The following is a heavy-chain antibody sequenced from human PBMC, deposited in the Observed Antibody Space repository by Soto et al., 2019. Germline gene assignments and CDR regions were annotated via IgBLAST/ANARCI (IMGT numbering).Heavy chain of an antibody. CDR3: ARPRAVAGPFDY. V-gene: IGHV5-51*01. CDR2: IYPGDSDT. J-gene: IGHJ4*02. CDR1: GYTFTSYW. Sequence: GESLKISCKGSGYTFTSYWISWVRQMPGEGLGWMGIIYPGDSDTRYSPSFQGQVTISADKSISTAYLQWSSLKASDTAMYYCARPRAVAGPFDYWGQGTLVTVSS. D-gene: IGHD6-19*01.